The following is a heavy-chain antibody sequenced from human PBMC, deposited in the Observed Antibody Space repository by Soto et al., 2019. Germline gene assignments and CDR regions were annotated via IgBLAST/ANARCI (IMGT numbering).Heavy chain of an antibody. J-gene: IGHJ6*02. CDR1: GFTFSSYA. CDR2: ISYDGSNK. V-gene: IGHV3-30-3*01. Sequence: QVQLVESGGGVVQPGRSLRLSCAASGFTFSSYAMHWVRQAPGKGLEWVAVISYDGSNKYYADSVKGRFTISRDNSKNTLYLQMNSLRAEDTAVYYCAREGYSKLLGSYYYYYGMDVWCQGTTVTVSS. D-gene: IGHD4-4*01. CDR3: AREGYSKLLGSYYYYYGMDV.